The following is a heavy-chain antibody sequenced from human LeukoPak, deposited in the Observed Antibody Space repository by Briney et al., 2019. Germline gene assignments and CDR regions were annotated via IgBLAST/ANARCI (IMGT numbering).Heavy chain of an antibody. D-gene: IGHD3-22*01. Sequence: GGSLRLSCRVSGINLSNYGMSWVRQAPGKGLEWVAGISGSGGSTNYADSVKGRFTISRDNPKNTLYLQMTSLSAEDTAVYFCAKRGVVIRVILVGFHKEAYYFDSWGRGALVTVSS. V-gene: IGHV3-23*01. CDR3: AKRGVVIRVILVGFHKEAYYFDS. CDR2: ISGSGGST. CDR1: GINLSNYG. J-gene: IGHJ4*02.